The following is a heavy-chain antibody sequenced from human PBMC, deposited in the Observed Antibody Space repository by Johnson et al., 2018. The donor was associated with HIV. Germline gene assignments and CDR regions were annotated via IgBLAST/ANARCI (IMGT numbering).Heavy chain of an antibody. CDR2: ISYDGSNK. D-gene: IGHD1-20*01. V-gene: IGHV3-30*04. J-gene: IGHJ3*02. Sequence: QVQLVESGGGVVQPGRSLRLSCAASGFTFSSYAMHWVRQAPGKGLEWVAVISYDGSNKYYADSVKGRFTISRDNSKNTLYLQMNSLRADDTGVYYCARGGTYNWLPDRVGRAFDIWGQGTTVAVSS. CDR3: ARGGTYNWLPDRVGRAFDI. CDR1: GFTFSSYA.